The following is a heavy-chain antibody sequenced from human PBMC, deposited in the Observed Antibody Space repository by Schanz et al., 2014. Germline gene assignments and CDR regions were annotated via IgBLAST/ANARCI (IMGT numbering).Heavy chain of an antibody. CDR2: VHPGGST. CDR3: AKAADWPVTRFDP. Sequence: EVQLVESGGGLIQPGGSLRLSCAASGFGFSSYSMNWVRQAPGKGLEWVSFVHPGGSTYYPDSVKGRFTISRDSSKNSLFLQLNSLRADDTAVYYCAKAADWPVTRFDPWGQGTLVTVSS. CDR1: GFGFSSYS. D-gene: IGHD3-9*01. V-gene: IGHV3-21*04. J-gene: IGHJ5*02.